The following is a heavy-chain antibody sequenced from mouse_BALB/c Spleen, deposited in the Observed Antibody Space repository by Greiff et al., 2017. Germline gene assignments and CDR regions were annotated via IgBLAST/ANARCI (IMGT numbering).Heavy chain of an antibody. CDR3: TRDGLRQIDY. Sequence: EVHLVESGGGLVKPGGSLKLSCAASGFTFSSYTMSWVRQTPEKRLEWVATISSGGSYTYYPDSVKGRFTISRDNAKNTLYLQMSSLKSEDTAMYYCTRDGLRQIDYWGQGTTLTVSS. V-gene: IGHV5-6-4*01. CDR2: ISSGGSYT. D-gene: IGHD2-4*01. J-gene: IGHJ2*01. CDR1: GFTFSSYT.